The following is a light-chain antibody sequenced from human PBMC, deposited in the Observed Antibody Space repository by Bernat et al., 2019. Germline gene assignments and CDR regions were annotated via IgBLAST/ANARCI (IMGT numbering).Light chain of an antibody. CDR1: QSISSW. CDR3: QQYNTHST. J-gene: IGKJ1*01. V-gene: IGKV1-5*03. Sequence: DIQMTQSPSTLSASVGDRVTITCRASQSISSWLAWYQQKPGKAPKVLIYWASTLETGVPSRFSGSGSGTEFTLTISSLQPDDFATYYCQQYNTHSTFGQGTKVEIK. CDR2: WAS.